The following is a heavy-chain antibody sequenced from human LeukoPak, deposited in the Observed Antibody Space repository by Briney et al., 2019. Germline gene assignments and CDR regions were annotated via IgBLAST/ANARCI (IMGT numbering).Heavy chain of an antibody. CDR1: GFTFSSYS. CDR2: ISSSSSYI. J-gene: IGHJ6*02. CDR3: ARAEWLLGYYYYYGMDV. D-gene: IGHD3-3*01. Sequence: GGSRRLSCAASGFTFSSYSMNWVRQAPGKGLGWVSSISSSSSYIYYADSVKGRFTISRDNAKNSLYLQMNSLRAEDTAVYYCARAEWLLGYYYYYGMDVWGQGTTVTVSS. V-gene: IGHV3-21*01.